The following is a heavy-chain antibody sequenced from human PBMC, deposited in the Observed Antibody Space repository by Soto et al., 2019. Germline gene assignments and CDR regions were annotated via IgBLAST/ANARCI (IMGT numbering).Heavy chain of an antibody. V-gene: IGHV3-23*01. CDR1: GFTFSSYA. CDR2: ISGSGGST. Sequence: PGGSLRLSCAASGFTFSSYAMSWVRQAPGKGLEWVSAISGSGGSTYYADSVKGRFTISRDNSKNTLYLQMNSLRAEGTAVYCCATAVRAPTSRFLEWSASYYMDVWGKGTTVTVSS. CDR3: ATAVRAPTSRFLEWSASYYMDV. J-gene: IGHJ6*03. D-gene: IGHD3-3*01.